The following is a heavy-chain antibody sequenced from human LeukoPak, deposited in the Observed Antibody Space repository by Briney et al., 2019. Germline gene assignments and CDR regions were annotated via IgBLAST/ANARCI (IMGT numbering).Heavy chain of an antibody. Sequence: PGGSLRLSCAASGFTFSTYWMHWVRQAPGKGLEWVSSISSSSSYIYYADSVKGRFTISRDNAKNSLYLQMNSLRAEDTAVYYCARGGGYSGYDYLESDYWGQGTLVTVSS. CDR3: ARGGGYSGYDYLESDY. D-gene: IGHD5-12*01. V-gene: IGHV3-21*01. CDR2: ISSSSSYI. CDR1: GFTFSTYW. J-gene: IGHJ4*02.